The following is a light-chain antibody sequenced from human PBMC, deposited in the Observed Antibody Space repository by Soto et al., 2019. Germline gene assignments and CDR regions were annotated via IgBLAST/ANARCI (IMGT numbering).Light chain of an antibody. CDR1: SSDVGGYNY. V-gene: IGLV2-11*01. Sequence: QSALTQPRSVSGSPGQSVAISCTGTSSDVGGYNYVSWYQQHPSKAPILMIYDVTKRPSGVPDRFSASKSGNTASLTISGLQAEDEADYYCSSYTSSSTQVFGGGTQLTVL. J-gene: IGLJ3*02. CDR3: SSYTSSSTQV. CDR2: DVT.